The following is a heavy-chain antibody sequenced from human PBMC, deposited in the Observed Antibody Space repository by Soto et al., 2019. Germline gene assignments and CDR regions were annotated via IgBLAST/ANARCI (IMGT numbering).Heavy chain of an antibody. J-gene: IGHJ6*02. CDR3: AKDNSSSYSYYYYGMDV. CDR1: GFTFDDYT. Sequence: GGSLRLSCAASGFTFDDYTMHWVRQAPGKGLEWVSLISWDGGSTYYADSVKGRFTISRDNSKNSLYLQMNSLRTEDTALYYCAKDNSSSYSYYYYGMDVWGQGTTVTVSS. V-gene: IGHV3-43*01. CDR2: ISWDGGST. D-gene: IGHD6-13*01.